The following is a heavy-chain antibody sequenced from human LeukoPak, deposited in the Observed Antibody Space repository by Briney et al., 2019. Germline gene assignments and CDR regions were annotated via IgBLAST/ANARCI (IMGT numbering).Heavy chain of an antibody. D-gene: IGHD3-10*01. CDR3: AKDRVQGSWYFDL. V-gene: IGHV3-23*01. Sequence: PGGSLRLSCAASGFTFSSYAMSWVRQAPGKGLEWVSGILGSGGSTFFADSLKGRFTVSRDNSKNTLYLHMNSLGADDTAVYYCAKDRVQGSWYFDLWGRGTLFTVSS. J-gene: IGHJ2*01. CDR2: ILGSGGST. CDR1: GFTFSSYA.